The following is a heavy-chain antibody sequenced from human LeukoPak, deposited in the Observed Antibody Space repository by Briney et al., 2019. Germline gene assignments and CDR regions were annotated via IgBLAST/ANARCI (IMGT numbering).Heavy chain of an antibody. CDR1: GYTFTSYG. V-gene: IGHV1-18*01. CDR2: ISAYNGNT. Sequence: PGASVKVSCKASGYTFTSYGISWVRQAPGQGLEWMGWISAYNGNTNYAQKLQGRVTMTTDTSTSTAYMELRSLRSDDTAVYYCARDPGTGYSSSWYEIAVAGTDYYYYMDVWGKGTTVTVSS. CDR3: ARDPGTGYSSSWYEIAVAGTDYYYYMDV. D-gene: IGHD6-13*01. J-gene: IGHJ6*03.